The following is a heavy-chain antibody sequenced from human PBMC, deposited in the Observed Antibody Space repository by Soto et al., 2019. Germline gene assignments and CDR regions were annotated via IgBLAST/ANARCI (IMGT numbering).Heavy chain of an antibody. CDR3: ARDPNKPGLARYLDY. J-gene: IGHJ4*02. V-gene: IGHV3-30-3*01. CDR1: GFTFSSYA. Sequence: GGSLRLSCAASGFTFSSYAMHWVRQAPGKGLEWVAVISYDGSNKYYADSVKGRFTISRDNSKNTPYLQMNSLRAEDTAVYYCARDPNKPGLARYLDYWGQGTLVTVLL. CDR2: ISYDGSNK. D-gene: IGHD3-9*01.